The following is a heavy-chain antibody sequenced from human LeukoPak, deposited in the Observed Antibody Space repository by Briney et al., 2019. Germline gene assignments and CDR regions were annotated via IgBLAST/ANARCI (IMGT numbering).Heavy chain of an antibody. CDR3: ARGRYYDFWSGYGSP. Sequence: ASVKVSCKASGYTFTGYYMHWVRQAPGQGLEWMGWMNPNSGNTGYAQKFQGRVTITRNTSISTAYMELSSLRSEDTAVYYRARGRYYDFWSGYGSPWGQGTLVTVSS. V-gene: IGHV1-8*03. CDR2: MNPNSGNT. J-gene: IGHJ5*02. D-gene: IGHD3-3*01. CDR1: GYTFTGYY.